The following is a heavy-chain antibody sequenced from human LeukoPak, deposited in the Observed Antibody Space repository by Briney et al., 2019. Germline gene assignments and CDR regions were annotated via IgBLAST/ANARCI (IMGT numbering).Heavy chain of an antibody. D-gene: IGHD6-13*01. J-gene: IGHJ4*02. CDR2: ISGSGGST. V-gene: IGHV3-23*01. Sequence: GGSLRLSCAASGFTFSSYAKSWVRQAPGKGLEWVSAISGSGGSTYYADSVKGRFTISRDNSKNTLYLQMNSLRAEDTAVYYCAKAGSSSWYGNFDYWGQGTLVTVSS. CDR3: AKAGSSSWYGNFDY. CDR1: GFTFSSYA.